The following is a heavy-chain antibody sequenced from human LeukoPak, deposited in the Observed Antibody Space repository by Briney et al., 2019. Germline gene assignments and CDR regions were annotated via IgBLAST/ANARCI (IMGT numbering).Heavy chain of an antibody. CDR2: IYYSGST. CDR3: ARVPVYDYYGMDV. CDR1: GDSISSYY. Sequence: SSETLSLTCTGSGDSISSYYWSWIRQPPGKGLEWIGYIYYSGSTNYNPSLKSRVTISVDTSRNQFSLKLSSVTAADTAVYYCARVPVYDYYGMDVWGQGTTVTVSS. J-gene: IGHJ6*02. V-gene: IGHV4-59*01. D-gene: IGHD2/OR15-2a*01.